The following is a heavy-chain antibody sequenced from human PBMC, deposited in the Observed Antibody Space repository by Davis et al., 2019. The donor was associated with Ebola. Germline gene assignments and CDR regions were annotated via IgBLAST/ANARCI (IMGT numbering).Heavy chain of an antibody. CDR3: ARDRGSEEILTGYVNWYFDL. D-gene: IGHD3-9*01. CDR1: GFTFSDYY. Sequence: GESLKISCAASGFTFSDYYMSWIRQAPGKGLEWVSYISSSSSYTNYADSVKGRFTISRDNAKNSLYLQMNSLRAEDTAVYYCARDRGSEEILTGYVNWYFDLWGRGTLVTVSS. CDR2: ISSSSSYT. V-gene: IGHV3-11*06. J-gene: IGHJ2*01.